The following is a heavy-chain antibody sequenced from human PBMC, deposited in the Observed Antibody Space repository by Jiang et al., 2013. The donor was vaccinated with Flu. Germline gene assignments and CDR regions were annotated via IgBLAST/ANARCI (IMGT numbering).Heavy chain of an antibody. V-gene: IGHV3-23*01. J-gene: IGHJ3*02. CDR2: ISGSGGST. CDR3: AKDSLLLRAFDI. CDR1: GFTFSSYA. Sequence: SCAASGFTFSSYAMSWVRQAPGKGLEWVSAISGSGGSTYYADSVKGRFTISRDNSKNTLYLQMNSLRAEDTAVYYCAKDSLLLRAFDIWGQGTMVTVSS.